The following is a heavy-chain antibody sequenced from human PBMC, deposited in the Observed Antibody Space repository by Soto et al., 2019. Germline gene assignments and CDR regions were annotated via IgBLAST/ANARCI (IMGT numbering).Heavy chain of an antibody. CDR2: IIPIFGTA. J-gene: IGHJ4*02. V-gene: IGHV1-69*13. D-gene: IGHD3-22*01. CDR3: ARSEGYYYDSSGYSPRPIPLY. CDR1: GGTFSSYA. Sequence: SVKVSCKASGGTFSSYAISWVRQAPGQGLEWMGGIIPIFGTANYAQKFQGRVTITADESTSTAYMELSSLRSEDTAVYYCARSEGYYYDSSGYSPRPIPLYWGQGTLVTVSS.